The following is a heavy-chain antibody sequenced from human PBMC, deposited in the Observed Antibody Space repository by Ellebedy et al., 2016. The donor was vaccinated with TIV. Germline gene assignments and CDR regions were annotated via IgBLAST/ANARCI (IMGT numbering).Heavy chain of an antibody. J-gene: IGHJ4*02. CDR2: IDWDDDK. CDR1: GFSLSTSGMC. Sequence: SGPTLVXPTQTLTLTCTFSGFSLSTSGMCVSWIRQPPGKALEWLARIDWDDDKYYSTSLKTRLTISKDTSKNQVVLTMTNMDPVDTATYYCARIGHYYDSNGYYWDYWGQGTLVTVSS. D-gene: IGHD3-22*01. V-gene: IGHV2-70*11. CDR3: ARIGHYYDSNGYYWDY.